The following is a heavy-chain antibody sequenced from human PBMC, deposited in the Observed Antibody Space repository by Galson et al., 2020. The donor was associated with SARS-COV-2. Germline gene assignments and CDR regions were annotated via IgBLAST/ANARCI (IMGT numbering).Heavy chain of an antibody. CDR2: ISGSDDNT. CDR3: AKLRSGGAAACNY. J-gene: IGHJ4*02. CDR1: GFTFSSYA. D-gene: IGHD6-13*01. V-gene: IGHV3-23*01. Sequence: GGSLRLSCAASGFTFSSYAMTWVRQAPGKGLEWVSTISGSDDNTYYADSVKGRFTISRDNSKNTLYLQMNSVRAEDTALYYCAKLRSGGAAACNYWGQGTLVTVSS.